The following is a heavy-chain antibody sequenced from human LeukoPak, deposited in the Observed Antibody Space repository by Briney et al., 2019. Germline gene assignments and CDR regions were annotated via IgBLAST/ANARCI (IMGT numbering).Heavy chain of an antibody. CDR1: GGSISYYY. V-gene: IGHV4-59*01. D-gene: IGHD3-10*01. CDR2: IYYSGST. J-gene: IGHJ3*02. CDR3: ARAGRLRFGEFDAFDI. Sequence: SETLSLTCTVSGGSISYYYWSWIRQPPGKGLEWIGYIYYSGSTNYNPSLKSRVTISVDTSKNQFSLKLSSVTAADTAVYYCARAGRLRFGEFDAFDIWGQGTMVTVSS.